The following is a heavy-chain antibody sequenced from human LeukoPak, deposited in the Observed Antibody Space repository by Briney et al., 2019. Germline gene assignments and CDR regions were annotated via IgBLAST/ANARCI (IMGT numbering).Heavy chain of an antibody. CDR2: ISGSGGST. Sequence: GGSLRLSCAASGFTFSSYAMSWVRQAPGKGLEWVSAISGSGGSTYYADSVKGRFTISRDNSKNTLYLQMNSLRAEDTAVYYCTKYRYCGSSSCFYPEAFDIWGQGATVTVSS. J-gene: IGHJ3*02. D-gene: IGHD2-15*01. CDR3: TKYRYCGSSSCFYPEAFDI. CDR1: GFTFSSYA. V-gene: IGHV3-23*01.